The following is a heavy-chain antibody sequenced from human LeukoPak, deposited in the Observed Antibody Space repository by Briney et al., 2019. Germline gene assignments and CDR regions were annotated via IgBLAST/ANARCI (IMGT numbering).Heavy chain of an antibody. CDR3: ARDPYSGSYGNYYYYFMDV. Sequence: GGSLRLSCEASGIIFSNYGMDWVRQAPGKGLEWVSYISAISSSSTYYADSVKGRFTISRDNAKNSLYLQMNSLRAEDTAVYYCARDPYSGSYGNYYYYFMDVWGKGTTVTISS. D-gene: IGHD1-26*01. J-gene: IGHJ6*03. CDR1: GIIFSNYG. V-gene: IGHV3-48*04. CDR2: ISAISSSST.